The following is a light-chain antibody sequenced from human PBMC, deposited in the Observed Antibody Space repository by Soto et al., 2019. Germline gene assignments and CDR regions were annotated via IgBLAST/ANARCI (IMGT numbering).Light chain of an antibody. CDR2: WAS. CDR1: QSLLANCNNQTC. Sequence: DIVMTQSPDSLAVSLGERATINCKSSQSLLANCNNQTCLGWYQHKPGQPPDMLILWASSRQYGVPDRFSGSASGTDFAHSISSLQPQDAAVCYCQQFLRPPFPFGQGPRVDIK. CDR3: QQFLRPPFP. V-gene: IGKV4-1*01. J-gene: IGKJ2*01.